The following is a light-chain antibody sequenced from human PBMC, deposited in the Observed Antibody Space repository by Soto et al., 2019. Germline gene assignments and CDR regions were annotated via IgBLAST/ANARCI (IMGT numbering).Light chain of an antibody. CDR1: QRISSY. CDR3: QQSYSTPT. J-gene: IGKJ4*01. Sequence: DIQMTQSPSSLSASVGDRVTITCRASQRISSYLNWFQQKPGKAPKPLIYTASSLQSGVPSRFSGSGSGTDFTLTISSLQPEDIATYYCQQSYSTPTFGGGTKVEIK. CDR2: TAS. V-gene: IGKV1-39*01.